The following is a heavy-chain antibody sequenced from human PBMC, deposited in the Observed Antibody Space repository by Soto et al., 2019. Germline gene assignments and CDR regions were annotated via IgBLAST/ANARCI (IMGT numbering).Heavy chain of an antibody. CDR2: ISGSGDYT. CDR1: GFTFDSYA. J-gene: IGHJ4*02. Sequence: GSLRLSCAASGFTFDSYAMNWVRQPPGKGLEWVSTISGSGDYTYYTVSVKGRFTISRDNSKNMMYLQMNSLRAEDTAVYYCAKNRGLQYYFDYWGQGT. CDR3: AKNRGLQYYFDY. V-gene: IGHV3-23*01.